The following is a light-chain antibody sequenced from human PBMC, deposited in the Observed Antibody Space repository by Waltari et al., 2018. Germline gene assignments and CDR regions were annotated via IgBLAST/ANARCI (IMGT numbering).Light chain of an antibody. CDR1: SGDVGGYKY. J-gene: IGLJ2*01. CDR3: SSYISSATLVV. Sequence: QSVLTQPASVSGSPGQSITISCAGASGDVGGYKYVSWYQQHPGKVPKLLIYEVNPRPSGVSSRVAGSKSGDTASLTISRLQAEDEADYYCSSYISSATLVVFGGGTKLTVL. CDR2: EVN. V-gene: IGLV2-14*01.